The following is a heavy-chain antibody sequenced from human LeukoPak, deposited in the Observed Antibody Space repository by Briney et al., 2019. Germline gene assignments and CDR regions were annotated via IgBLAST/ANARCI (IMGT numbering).Heavy chain of an antibody. Sequence: GGSLRLSCAASGFTFSSYGMHWVRQAPGKGLEWVAVISYDGSNKYYADSVKGRFTISRDNSQNTLYLQMNSLRAEDTAVYYCAKDSLFLGELSSYFDYWGQGTLVTVSS. V-gene: IGHV3-30*18. CDR1: GFTFSSYG. CDR3: AKDSLFLGELSSYFDY. CDR2: ISYDGSNK. D-gene: IGHD3-16*02. J-gene: IGHJ4*02.